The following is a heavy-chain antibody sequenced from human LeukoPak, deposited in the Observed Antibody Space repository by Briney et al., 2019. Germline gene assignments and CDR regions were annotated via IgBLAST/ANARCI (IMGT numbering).Heavy chain of an antibody. CDR3: ARSVSAYAGRGWFDP. CDR2: IYYIGST. Sequence: SETLSLTCTVPGGSISSSSYYWGWIRQPPGKRLEWIGSIYYIGSTYYNPSLKSRVTISVDTSKNQFSLNLTSVTAADTAVFYCARSVSAYAGRGWFDPWGQGTLVTVSS. J-gene: IGHJ5*02. V-gene: IGHV4-39*07. D-gene: IGHD5-12*01. CDR1: GGSISSSSYY.